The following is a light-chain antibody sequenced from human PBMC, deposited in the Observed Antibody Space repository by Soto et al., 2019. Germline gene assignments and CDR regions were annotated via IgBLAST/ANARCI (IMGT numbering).Light chain of an antibody. CDR1: SSDVGGYNY. V-gene: IGLV2-14*01. CDR2: EVS. J-gene: IGLJ1*01. CDR3: SSYTSSSTLPYV. Sequence: QSALAQPASVSGSPGQSLTISCTGTSSDVGGYNYVSLYQQHPGKAPKLMIYEVSNRPSGVSNRFSGSKSGNTASLTISGLQAEDEADYYCSSYTSSSTLPYVFGTGTKVTVL.